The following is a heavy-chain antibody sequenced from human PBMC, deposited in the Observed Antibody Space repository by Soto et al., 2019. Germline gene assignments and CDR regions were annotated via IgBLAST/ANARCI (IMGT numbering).Heavy chain of an antibody. CDR2: ISGSGGST. V-gene: IGHV3-23*01. J-gene: IGHJ5*02. Sequence: GGSLRLSCAASGFTFSSYAMSWVRQAPGKGLEWVSAISGSGGSTYYADSVKGRFTISRDNSKNTLYLQMNSLRAEDTAVYYCAKDAQGISGGSNNWFDPWGQGTLVTVSS. D-gene: IGHD2-15*01. CDR3: AKDAQGISGGSNNWFDP. CDR1: GFTFSSYA.